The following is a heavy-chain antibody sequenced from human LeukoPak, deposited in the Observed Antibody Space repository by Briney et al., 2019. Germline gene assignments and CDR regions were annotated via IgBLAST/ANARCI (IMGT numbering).Heavy chain of an antibody. J-gene: IGHJ4*02. V-gene: IGHV4-39*01. CDR1: GGSISSSSYY. D-gene: IGHD1-26*01. Sequence: PSETLSLTCTVSGGSISSSSYYWGWIRQPPGKGLEWIVSIYYSGSTYYNPSLKSRVTISVDTSKNQFSLKLSSVTAADTAVYYCARHGIVGATVDYWGQGTLVTVSS. CDR2: IYYSGST. CDR3: ARHGIVGATVDY.